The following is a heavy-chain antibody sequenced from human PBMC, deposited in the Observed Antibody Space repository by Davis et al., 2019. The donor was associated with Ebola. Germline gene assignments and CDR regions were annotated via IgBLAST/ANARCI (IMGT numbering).Heavy chain of an antibody. CDR3: ASGGHYDSSGYPPNSFDS. V-gene: IGHV3-30*03. J-gene: IGHJ4*02. Sequence: PGGSLRLSCAASGFTFSSYGMHWVRQAPGKGLEWVAVISYDGINKFYADFVKGRFTISRDNSKNTLNLQMNSLRPEDTALYYCASGGHYDSSGYPPNSFDSWGQGTLVTVSS. CDR1: GFTFSSYG. CDR2: ISYDGINK. D-gene: IGHD3-22*01.